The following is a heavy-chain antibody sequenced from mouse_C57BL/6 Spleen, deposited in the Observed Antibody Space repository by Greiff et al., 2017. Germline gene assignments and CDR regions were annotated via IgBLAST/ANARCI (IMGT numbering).Heavy chain of an antibody. D-gene: IGHD1-1*01. V-gene: IGHV1-82*01. CDR2: IYPGDGDT. Sequence: VKLMESGPELVKPGASVKISCKASGYAFSSSWMNWVKQRPGKGLEWIGRIYPGDGDTNYNGKFKGKATLTADKSSSTAYMQLSSLTSEDSAVYFCANLITTVSFMDYWGQGTSVTVSS. CDR1: GYAFSSSW. CDR3: ANLITTVSFMDY. J-gene: IGHJ4*01.